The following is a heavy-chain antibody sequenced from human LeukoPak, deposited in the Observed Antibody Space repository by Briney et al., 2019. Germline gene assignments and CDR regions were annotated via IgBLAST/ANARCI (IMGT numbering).Heavy chain of an antibody. CDR1: GGSLSSYY. Sequence: PSETLSLACNVSGGSLSSYYWSWIRQPAGKGLEWIGRMHTSGNTNQNPSLKSRVTISVDTSKNQFSLNVSSVTAADTALYYCAREGTAARVMDYWGQGTLVTVSS. V-gene: IGHV4-4*07. J-gene: IGHJ4*02. CDR2: MHTSGNT. CDR3: AREGTAARVMDY. D-gene: IGHD6-6*01.